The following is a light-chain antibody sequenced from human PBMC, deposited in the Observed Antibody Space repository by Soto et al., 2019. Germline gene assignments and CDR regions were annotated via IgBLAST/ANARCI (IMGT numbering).Light chain of an antibody. CDR2: GAS. V-gene: IGKV3-15*01. CDR1: QSISDT. Sequence: IVLTQSPDTLSLSPGERATLSCRASQSISDTLAWYQQKPGQAPRLLIHGASTRAPGFPARFSGSGSGTDFTLTISSLQSEDFAIYYCHQYNNWPSWTFGQGTKVDIK. CDR3: HQYNNWPSWT. J-gene: IGKJ1*01.